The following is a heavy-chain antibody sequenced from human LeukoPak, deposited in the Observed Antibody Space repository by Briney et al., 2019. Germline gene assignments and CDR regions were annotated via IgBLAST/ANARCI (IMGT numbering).Heavy chain of an antibody. CDR1: GFTFSTYW. J-gene: IGHJ1*01. D-gene: IGHD3-22*01. Sequence: GGSLRLSCAASGFTFSTYWVHWVRQAPGKGLVWVSRIKSDGSTNYADSVKGRFTISRDNAKTTVSLQMHSLRPEDTGVYYCARAPSEIGGYYPEYFRHWGQGTLVTVSS. CDR3: ARAPSEIGGYYPEYFRH. CDR2: IKSDGST. V-gene: IGHV3-74*01.